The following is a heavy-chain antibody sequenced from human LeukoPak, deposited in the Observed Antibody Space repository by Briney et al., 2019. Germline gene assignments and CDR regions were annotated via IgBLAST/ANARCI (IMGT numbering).Heavy chain of an antibody. CDR3: ARRPEESGLTMVRETQERKYYFDY. J-gene: IGHJ4*02. Sequence: PSETLSLTCTVSGGSISSGSYYWSWIRQPAGKGLEWIGRIYTSGSTNYNPSLKSRVTISVDTSKNQFSLKLSSVTAADTAVYYCARRPEESGLTMVRETQERKYYFDYWGQGTLVTVSS. D-gene: IGHD3-10*01. V-gene: IGHV4-61*02. CDR2: IYTSGST. CDR1: GGSISSGSYY.